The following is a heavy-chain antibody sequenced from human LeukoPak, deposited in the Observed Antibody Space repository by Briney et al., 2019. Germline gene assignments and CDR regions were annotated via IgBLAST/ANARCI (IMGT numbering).Heavy chain of an antibody. J-gene: IGHJ4*02. D-gene: IGHD2-2*01. CDR3: ARYCSSTSCSGRYFDY. V-gene: IGHV3-23*01. CDR1: EFTFTSYA. CDR2: ISGGGGST. Sequence: PGGSLRLSCAAPEFTFTSYAMSWVRQAPGMGLEWVSAISGGGGSTYYADSVKGRFTISRDNSKNTLFLQMNSLRAEDTAVYYCARYCSSTSCSGRYFDYWGQGTLVTVSS.